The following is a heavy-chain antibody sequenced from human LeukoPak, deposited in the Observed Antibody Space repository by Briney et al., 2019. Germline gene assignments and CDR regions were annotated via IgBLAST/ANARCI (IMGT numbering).Heavy chain of an antibody. J-gene: IGHJ4*02. D-gene: IGHD3-3*01. Sequence: GGSLRLSCAASGFTVSSNYMSWVRQAPGKGLEWVSVIYSGGSTYYTDSVKGRFTISRDNSKNTLYLQMNSLRAEDTAVYYCARASYTNDFWSGYYDFDYWGQGTLVTVSS. CDR1: GFTVSSNY. CDR3: ARASYTNDFWSGYYDFDY. CDR2: IYSGGST. V-gene: IGHV3-66*02.